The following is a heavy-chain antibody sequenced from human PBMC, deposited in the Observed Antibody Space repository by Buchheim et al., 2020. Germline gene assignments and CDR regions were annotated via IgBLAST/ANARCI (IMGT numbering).Heavy chain of an antibody. J-gene: IGHJ6*02. CDR3: ARGSCSSTSCPYGMDV. V-gene: IGHV3-21*01. D-gene: IGHD2-2*01. CDR1: GFTFSSNG. CDR2: ISSSSNYI. Sequence: EVQLVESGGGLVKPGGSLRLSCAASGFTFSSNGMNWVRQAPGKGLEWVSAISSSSNYIKYADSVKGRFTISRDNAKNSLYLQMNNLRAEDTAVYYCARGSCSSTSCPYGMDVWGQGTT.